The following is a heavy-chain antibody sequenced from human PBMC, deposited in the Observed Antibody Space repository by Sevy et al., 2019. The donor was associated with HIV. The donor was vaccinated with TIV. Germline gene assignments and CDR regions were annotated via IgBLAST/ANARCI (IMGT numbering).Heavy chain of an antibody. CDR2: ISSSRSTI. CDR3: ARDRCSSTSCYRDYYYGMDV. J-gene: IGHJ6*02. CDR1: GLTFSSYS. V-gene: IGHV3-48*01. Sequence: GGSLRLSCAASGLTFSSYSMNWVRQAPGKRLEWVSYISSSRSTIYYADSVKGRFTISRDNTKNSLYLQMNSLSADDTAMYYCARDRCSSTSCYRDYYYGMDVWGQGITVTVSS. D-gene: IGHD2-2*02.